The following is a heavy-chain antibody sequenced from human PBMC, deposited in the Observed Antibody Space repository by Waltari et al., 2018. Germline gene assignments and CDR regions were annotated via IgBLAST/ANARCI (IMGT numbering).Heavy chain of an antibody. CDR2: MYFSGTK. Sequence: VQLQESGPGLVKPSETLSLRCNVSGDSIRSHFWSWIRQAPGKGLEWIGHMYFSGTKDYNPSLKSRVAISIDTSKNHFSLNLRSVTAADTAIYYCARRPRGSVIIGAFDIWGQGTQVTVSS. D-gene: IGHD3-22*01. CDR1: GDSIRSHF. J-gene: IGHJ3*02. CDR3: ARRPRGSVIIGAFDI. V-gene: IGHV4-59*11.